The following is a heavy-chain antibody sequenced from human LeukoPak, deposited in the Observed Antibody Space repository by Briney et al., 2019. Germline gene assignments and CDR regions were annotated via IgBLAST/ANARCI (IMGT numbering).Heavy chain of an antibody. CDR2: IKEDGTET. CDR3: AKEGRSLQTY. J-gene: IGHJ4*02. D-gene: IGHD5-24*01. V-gene: IGHV3-7*03. Sequence: GGSLRLSCAASGFMFSSNWMSWVRLAPGKGLEWVANIKEDGTETYYVDPVKGRFTISRDNAKNSLYLQINSLRVEDTAVYYCAKEGRSLQTYWGQGTLVTVSS. CDR1: GFMFSSNW.